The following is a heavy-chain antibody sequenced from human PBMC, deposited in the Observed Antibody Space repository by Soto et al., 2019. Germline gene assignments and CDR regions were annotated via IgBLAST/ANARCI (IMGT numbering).Heavy chain of an antibody. D-gene: IGHD4-17*01. CDR2: INHSGST. CDR3: ARGPWMGATVTTLSGRRNWFDP. CDR1: GGSFSGYF. Sequence: SETLSLTCAVYGGSFSGYFWSWIRQPPGKGLEWIGEINHSGSTNYNPSLKSRVTISLDTSKNQFSLKLSSVTAADTAVYYCARGPWMGATVTTLSGRRNWFDPWGQGTLVTVSS. J-gene: IGHJ5*02. V-gene: IGHV4-34*01.